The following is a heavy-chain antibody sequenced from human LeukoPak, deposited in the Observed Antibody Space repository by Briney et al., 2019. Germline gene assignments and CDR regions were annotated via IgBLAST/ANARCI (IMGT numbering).Heavy chain of an antibody. J-gene: IGHJ3*01. CDR3: VVVVEPPDSDGFDV. CDR1: GFTFGNSW. Sequence: GGSLRLSCAASGFTFGNSWVHWVRQAPGKGLVWVSLINADGSTATYADSVKGRFIISRDNARNTLSLQMNSLTIEDAAVYYCVVVVEPPDSDGFDVWGQGTMITVSS. CDR2: INADGSTA. V-gene: IGHV3-74*01. D-gene: IGHD1-14*01.